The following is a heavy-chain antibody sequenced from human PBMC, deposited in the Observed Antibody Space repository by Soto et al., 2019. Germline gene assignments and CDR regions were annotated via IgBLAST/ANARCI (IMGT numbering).Heavy chain of an antibody. D-gene: IGHD6-13*01. V-gene: IGHV4-31*03. CDR2: IYYSGST. CDR3: ARGVRQQLVRSRYYYYMDV. CDR1: GGSISSGGYY. J-gene: IGHJ6*03. Sequence: PSETLSLTCTVSGGSISSGGYYWSWIRQHPGKGLEWIGYIYYSGSTYYNPSLKSRVTISVDTSKNQFSLKLSSVTAADTAVYYCARGVRQQLVRSRYYYYMDVWGKGTTVTVSS.